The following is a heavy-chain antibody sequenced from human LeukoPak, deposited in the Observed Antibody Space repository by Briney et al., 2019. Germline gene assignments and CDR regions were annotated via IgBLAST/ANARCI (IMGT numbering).Heavy chain of an antibody. CDR3: ARSMVRGVIDY. CDR1: GGSISSYY. CDR2: IYTSGST. J-gene: IGHJ4*02. Sequence: SETLSLTCTVSGGSISSYYWNWIRQPAGKGLEWIGRIYTSGSTNYNPSLKSRVTISVDTSKNQFSLKLSSVTAADTAVYYCARSMVRGVIDYWGQGTLVTVSS. V-gene: IGHV4-4*07. D-gene: IGHD3-10*01.